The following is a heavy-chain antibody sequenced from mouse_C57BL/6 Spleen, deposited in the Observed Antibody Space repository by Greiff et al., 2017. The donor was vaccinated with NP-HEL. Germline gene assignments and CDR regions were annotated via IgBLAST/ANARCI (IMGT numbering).Heavy chain of an antibody. D-gene: IGHD2-4*01. CDR1: GYTFTDYN. V-gene: IGHV1-22*01. J-gene: IGHJ3*01. CDR3: AKGRDYDAAY. CDR2: INPNNGGT. Sequence: VQLKQSGPELVKPGASVKMSCKASGYTFTDYNMHWVKQSHGKSLEWIGYINPNNGGTSYNQKFKGKATLTVNKSSSTAYMELRSLTSEDSAVYYCAKGRDYDAAYWGQGTLVTVSA.